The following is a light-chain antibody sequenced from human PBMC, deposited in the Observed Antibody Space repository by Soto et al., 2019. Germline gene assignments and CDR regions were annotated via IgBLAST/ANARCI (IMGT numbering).Light chain of an antibody. Sequence: QPVLTQSPSASASLGASVKLTCTLSSGHSIYAIAWHQQQPEKGPRYLMKVNSDGSHSKGDGIPDRFSGSSSGADRYLTISSLQSEDEADYYCQTWGTGIRVFGGGTKLTVL. J-gene: IGLJ3*02. V-gene: IGLV4-69*02. CDR3: QTWGTGIRV. CDR2: VNSDGSH. CDR1: SGHSIYA.